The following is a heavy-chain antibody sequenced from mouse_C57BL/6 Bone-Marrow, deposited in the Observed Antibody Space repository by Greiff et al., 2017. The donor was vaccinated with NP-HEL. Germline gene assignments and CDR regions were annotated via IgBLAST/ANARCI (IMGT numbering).Heavy chain of an antibody. V-gene: IGHV5-9-1*02. Sequence: EVQGVESGEGLVKPGGSLKLSCAASGFTFSSYAMSWVRQTPEKRLEWVAYISSGGDYIYYADTVKGRFTISRDNARNTLYLQMSSLKSEDTAMYYCTRVGGYDSLYYFDYWGQGTTLTVSS. J-gene: IGHJ2*01. D-gene: IGHD2-4*01. CDR3: TRVGGYDSLYYFDY. CDR2: ISSGGDYI. CDR1: GFTFSSYA.